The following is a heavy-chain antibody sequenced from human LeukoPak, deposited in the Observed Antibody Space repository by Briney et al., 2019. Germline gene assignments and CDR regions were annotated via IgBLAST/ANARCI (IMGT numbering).Heavy chain of an antibody. CDR1: GYSFTSYW. D-gene: IGHD6-13*01. Sequence: GESLKISCKGSGYSFTSYWFGWVRQMHGKGLEWMGFIYPGDSVTSYSPSFQGQVTISAAKSISTAYLQWSSLKASDTAMYYCARRYSSSWYFLDYWGQGTLVTVSS. CDR2: IYPGDSVT. CDR3: ARRYSSSWYFLDY. V-gene: IGHV5-51*01. J-gene: IGHJ4*02.